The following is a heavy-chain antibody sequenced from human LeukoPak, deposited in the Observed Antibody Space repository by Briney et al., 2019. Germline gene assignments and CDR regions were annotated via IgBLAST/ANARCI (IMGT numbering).Heavy chain of an antibody. Sequence: PSETLSLTRAVYGGSFSGYYWSWIRQPPRKGLEWIGYVSYSGSTNYTPSLKRRVTISVDTSKNQFSLKLSSVTAADTAVYYCARLIRWSYYLDYWGQGTLVTVSS. CDR1: GGSFSGYY. CDR2: VSYSGST. J-gene: IGHJ4*02. CDR3: ARLIRWSYYLDY. D-gene: IGHD1-26*01. V-gene: IGHV4-59*12.